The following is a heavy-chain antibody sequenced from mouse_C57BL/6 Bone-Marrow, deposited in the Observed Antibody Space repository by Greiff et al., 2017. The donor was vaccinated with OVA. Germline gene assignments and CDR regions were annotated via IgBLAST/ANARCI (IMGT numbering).Heavy chain of an antibody. V-gene: IGHV10-3*01. J-gene: IGHJ3*01. Sequence: EVQGVESGGGLVQPKGSLKLSCAASGFTFNTYAMHWVRQAPGKGLEWVARIRSNSSNYATYYADSVKDRFTISRDDSQSMLYLQMNNLKTEDTAMYYCVRGLRFAYWGQGTLVTVSA. D-gene: IGHD2-4*01. CDR2: IRSNSSNYAT. CDR1: GFTFNTYA. CDR3: VRGLRFAY.